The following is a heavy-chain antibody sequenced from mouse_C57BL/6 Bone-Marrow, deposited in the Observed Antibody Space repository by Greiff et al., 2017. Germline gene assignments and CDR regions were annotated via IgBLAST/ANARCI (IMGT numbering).Heavy chain of an antibody. J-gene: IGHJ1*03. Sequence: EVQVVESGPELVKPGASVKIPCKASGYTFTDYNMDWVKQSHGKSLEWIGDINPNNGGTIYNQKFKGKATLTVDKSSSTAYMELRSLTSEDTAVYYGAREGLWLGWYFDVWGTGTTVTVSS. D-gene: IGHD2-2*01. CDR1: GYTFTDYN. CDR3: AREGLWLGWYFDV. V-gene: IGHV1-18*01. CDR2: INPNNGGT.